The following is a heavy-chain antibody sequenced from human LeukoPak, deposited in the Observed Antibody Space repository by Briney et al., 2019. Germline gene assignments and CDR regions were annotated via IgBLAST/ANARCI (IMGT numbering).Heavy chain of an antibody. Sequence: SETLSLTCAVYGGSFSGYYWSWIRQPPGKGLEWIGEINHSGSTNYNPSLKSRITISVDTSKNQFSLKLSSVTAADTAVYYCARAHTVTTNWFDPWGQGTLVTVSS. CDR1: GGSFSGYY. CDR3: ARAHTVTTNWFDP. J-gene: IGHJ5*02. D-gene: IGHD4-17*01. CDR2: INHSGST. V-gene: IGHV4-34*01.